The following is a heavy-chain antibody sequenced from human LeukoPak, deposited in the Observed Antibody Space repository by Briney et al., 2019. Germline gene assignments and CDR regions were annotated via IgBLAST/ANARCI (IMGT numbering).Heavy chain of an antibody. V-gene: IGHV3-23*01. J-gene: IGHJ4*02. CDR1: GFTFSSHA. CDR2: ISGSGGSP. D-gene: IGHD3-22*01. CDR3: AKVSHSSGYYYWDY. Sequence: GGSLRLSCAASGFTFSSHAMSWVRQAPGKGLEWVSGISGSGGSPNYADSAKGRFTVSRDNSKNTLYLQMNSLRAEDTAVYYCAKVSHSSGYYYWDYWGQGILVTVSS.